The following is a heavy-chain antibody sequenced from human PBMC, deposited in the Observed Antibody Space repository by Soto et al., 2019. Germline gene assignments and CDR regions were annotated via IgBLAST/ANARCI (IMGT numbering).Heavy chain of an antibody. J-gene: IGHJ4*02. CDR2: ISGYNGKT. Sequence: QVQLVQSGAEVKKPGASFKVSCKTSGYTFTSFGVSWVRQAPGQGLEWMGWISGYNGKTKYAQSLQGRVTMTADTSTSTAYLELRGLRSDDTAAYFCARDKMIDDFGLGTYDYWGQGTTVTVSS. CDR3: ARDKMIDDFGLGTYDY. V-gene: IGHV1-18*04. CDR1: GYTFTSFG. D-gene: IGHD3-10*01.